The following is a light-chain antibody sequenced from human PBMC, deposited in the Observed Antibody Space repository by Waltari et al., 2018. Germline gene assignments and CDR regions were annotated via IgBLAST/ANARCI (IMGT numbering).Light chain of an antibody. CDR3: AAWDDSLSVWV. V-gene: IGLV1-47*01. J-gene: IGLJ3*02. Sequence: QAVLPQPPSASGTPGQGATSSCSGARANTRNNYAFWYQQFPGTAPKLLIYRIYERPSGVPDRFSGSKSRTAASLAISGLRSEDEADYYCAAWDDSLSVWVFGGGTKLTVL. CDR2: RIY. CDR1: RANTRNNY.